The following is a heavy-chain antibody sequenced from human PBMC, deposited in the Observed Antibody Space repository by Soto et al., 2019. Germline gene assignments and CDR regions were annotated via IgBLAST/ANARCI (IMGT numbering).Heavy chain of an antibody. J-gene: IGHJ6*02. V-gene: IGHV3-48*03. D-gene: IGHD4-17*01. CDR2: ISAGASTI. CDR3: ARDGSTGTSNYHYAMDV. Sequence: GGSLRLSCAASGFTLSSYHMDWVRQAPGKGLEWVSYISAGASTIYYADSVKGRSTISRDNAKNSLYLQMDSLRAEDTAVYYCARDGSTGTSNYHYAMDVWGQGTTVTVSS. CDR1: GFTLSSYH.